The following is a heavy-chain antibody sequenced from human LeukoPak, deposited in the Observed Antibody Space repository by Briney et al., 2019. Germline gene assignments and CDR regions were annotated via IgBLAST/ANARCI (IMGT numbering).Heavy chain of an antibody. CDR3: ASSASGYSGYDLDYYYYGMDV. D-gene: IGHD5-12*01. V-gene: IGHV1-18*01. J-gene: IGHJ6*02. CDR1: GYTFTSYG. Sequence: GASVKVSCKASGYTFTSYGISWVRQAPGQGLEWMGWISAYNGNTNYAQKLQGRVTMTTDTSTSTAYMELRSLRSDDTAVYYCASSASGYSGYDLDYYYYGMDVWGQGTTVTVSS. CDR2: ISAYNGNT.